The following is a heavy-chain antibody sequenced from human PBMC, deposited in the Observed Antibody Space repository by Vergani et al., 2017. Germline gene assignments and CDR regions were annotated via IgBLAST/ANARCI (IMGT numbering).Heavy chain of an antibody. CDR1: GFTFSSYG. CDR2: IWYDGSNK. Sequence: QVQLVESGGGVVQPGRSLRLSCAASGFTFSSYGMHWVRQAPGKGLEWVAVIWYDGSNKYYADSVKGRFTISRDNSKNTLYLQMNSLRAEDTAVYYCARDEGSCSGSYPGQYYYDGMDVWGQGTTVTVSS. J-gene: IGHJ6*02. D-gene: IGHD1-26*01. V-gene: IGHV3-33*01. CDR3: ARDEGSCSGSYPGQYYYDGMDV.